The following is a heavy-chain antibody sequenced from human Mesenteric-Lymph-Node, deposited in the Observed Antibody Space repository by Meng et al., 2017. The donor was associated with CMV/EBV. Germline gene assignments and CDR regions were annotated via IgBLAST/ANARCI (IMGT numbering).Heavy chain of an antibody. CDR2: INSDGSST. D-gene: IGHD2/OR15-2a*01. J-gene: IGHJ2*01. CDR3: ARDTSRNWYFDL. V-gene: IGHV3-74*01. CDR1: GFTLSTYW. Sequence: GESLKISCAASGFTLSTYWTHWVRQAPGKGLVWVSRINSDGSSTSYADSVKGRFTISRDNAKNTLYLQMNSLRAEDTAVYYCARDTSRNWYFDLWGRGTLVTVSS.